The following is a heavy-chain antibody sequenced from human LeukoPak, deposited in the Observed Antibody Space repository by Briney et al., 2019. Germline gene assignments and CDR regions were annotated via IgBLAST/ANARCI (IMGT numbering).Heavy chain of an antibody. CDR3: ARALGQIRYGMDV. J-gene: IGHJ6*04. CDR1: GGSFSGYY. CDR2: INHSGST. D-gene: IGHD3-9*01. V-gene: IGHV4-34*01. Sequence: SETLSLTCAVYGGSFSGYYWSWIRQPPGKGLEWIGEINHSGSTNYNPSLKSRVTISVDTSKNQFSLKPSSVTAADTAVYYCARALGQIRYGMDVWGKGTTVTVSS.